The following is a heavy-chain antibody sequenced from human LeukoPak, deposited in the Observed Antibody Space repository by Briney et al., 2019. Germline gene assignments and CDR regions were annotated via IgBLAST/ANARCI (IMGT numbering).Heavy chain of an antibody. Sequence: NTSETLSLTCAVYGGSISGFYYTWIRQPPGKGLEWIGEIDHSGDTNYNPSLKSRATISIDTSKSQVFLKVTSVTAADAALYYCARGSPFQEWGQGTLVTVSS. CDR3: ARGSPFQE. CDR2: IDHSGDT. J-gene: IGHJ4*02. V-gene: IGHV4-34*01. CDR1: GGSISGFY.